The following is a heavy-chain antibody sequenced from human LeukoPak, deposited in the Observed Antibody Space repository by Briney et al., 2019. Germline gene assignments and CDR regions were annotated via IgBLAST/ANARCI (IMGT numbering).Heavy chain of an antibody. V-gene: IGHV1-46*01. CDR2: INPSGGTT. CDR3: ASVLRYFDSPNPLDY. CDR1: GYTFTSYH. D-gene: IGHD3-9*01. Sequence: GASVKVSCKASGYTFTSYHMHWVRQAPGQGLEWMGIINPSGGTTNYAQKFRGRVTMTRDTSISTAYMELSRLRSDDTAVYYCASVLRYFDSPNPLDYWGQGTLVTVSS. J-gene: IGHJ4*02.